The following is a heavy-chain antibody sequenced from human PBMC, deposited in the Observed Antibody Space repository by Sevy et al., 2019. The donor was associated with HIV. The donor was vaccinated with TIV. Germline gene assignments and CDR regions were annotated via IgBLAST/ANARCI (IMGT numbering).Heavy chain of an antibody. J-gene: IGHJ4*02. CDR3: ARGMDVDTAMVYFDN. V-gene: IGHV3-48*03. D-gene: IGHD5-18*01. CDR1: GFTFSNFE. Sequence: GGSLRLSCAASGFTFSNFEMNWVRQAPGKGLEWVSYISSSGSTTYYADSVNGRFTISRDNRKNSLFLQMYSLRDEDTAVYYCARGMDVDTAMVYFDNWGQGTLVTVSS. CDR2: ISSSGSTT.